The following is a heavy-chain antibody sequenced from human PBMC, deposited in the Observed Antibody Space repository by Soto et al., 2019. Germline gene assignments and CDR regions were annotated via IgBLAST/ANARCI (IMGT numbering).Heavy chain of an antibody. CDR1: GDSISSGDYY. Sequence: SETLSLTCTVSGDSISSGDYYWSWIRQPPGKGLEWIGYIHYSGITYYNPSLKSRLSISVDRSKSQISLKVRSVTAADTAVYYCARDYYDRSRNAFDTWGRGTMVTVSS. V-gene: IGHV4-30-4*01. D-gene: IGHD3-22*01. J-gene: IGHJ3*02. CDR3: ARDYYDRSRNAFDT. CDR2: IHYSGIT.